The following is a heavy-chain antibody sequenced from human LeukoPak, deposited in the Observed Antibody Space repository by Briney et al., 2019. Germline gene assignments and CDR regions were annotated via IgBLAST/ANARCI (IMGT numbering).Heavy chain of an antibody. Sequence: SVKVSCKASGGTFSSYAISWVRQAPGQGLEWMGGIIPIFGTANYAQKFQGRVTITADESTSTAYMELSSLRSEDTAVYYCARFATPPNVIEDYWGQGTLVTVSS. D-gene: IGHD4-23*01. J-gene: IGHJ4*02. V-gene: IGHV1-69*13. CDR1: GGTFSSYA. CDR3: ARFATPPNVIEDY. CDR2: IIPIFGTA.